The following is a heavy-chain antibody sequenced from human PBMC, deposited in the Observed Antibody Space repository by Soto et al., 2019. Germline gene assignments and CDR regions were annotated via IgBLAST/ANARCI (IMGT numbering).Heavy chain of an antibody. Sequence: GGSLRLSCSASGFTFSSYAMHWVRQAPGKGLEYVSGISSNVGSTNYADSVKGRFTISRDNSKNTLNLQMSSLRAEDTAAYYCVKDHYYYESSTFDYWGQGTLVTFSS. J-gene: IGHJ4*02. CDR3: VKDHYYYESSTFDY. CDR1: GFTFSSYA. CDR2: ISSNVGST. D-gene: IGHD3-22*01. V-gene: IGHV3-64D*06.